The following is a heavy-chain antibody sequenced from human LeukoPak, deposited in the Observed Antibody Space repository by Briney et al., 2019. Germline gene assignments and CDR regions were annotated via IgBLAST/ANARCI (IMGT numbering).Heavy chain of an antibody. Sequence: GGSLRLSCAAPGFTFSSYDMHWVRQATGKGLEWVSAIGTSGDTYYPGSVKGRCTISRENAKNSLYLQMNSLRAGDTAVYYCARGLYYDSSDYSFDYWGQGTLVTVSS. CDR3: ARGLYYDSSDYSFDY. J-gene: IGHJ4*02. CDR1: GFTFSSYD. V-gene: IGHV3-13*01. CDR2: IGTSGDT. D-gene: IGHD3-22*01.